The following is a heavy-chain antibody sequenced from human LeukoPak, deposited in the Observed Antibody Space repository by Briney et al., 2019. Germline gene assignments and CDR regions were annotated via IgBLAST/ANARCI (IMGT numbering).Heavy chain of an antibody. CDR3: ARVGTVAEPYSWFDP. Sequence: ASVKVSCKASGYSFTGYYMHWVRQAPGQGLEWMGWINPDSGGTNYAQNFHGRVTMTRDTSISTASMELSRLRSDDTALYYCARVGTVAEPYSWFDPWGQGTLVTPSA. D-gene: IGHD6-19*01. V-gene: IGHV1-2*02. CDR2: INPDSGGT. J-gene: IGHJ5*02. CDR1: GYSFTGYY.